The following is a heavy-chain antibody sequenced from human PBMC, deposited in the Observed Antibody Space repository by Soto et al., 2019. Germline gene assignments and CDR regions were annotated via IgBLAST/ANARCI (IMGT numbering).Heavy chain of an antibody. V-gene: IGHV4-30-4*01. CDR2: VYSSGYT. CDR1: GGSISSGDYY. Sequence: KTSETLSLTCTVSGGSISSGDYYWSWIRQPPGKGLEWIGYVYSSGYTYSNPSLRSRVSISVDTSKNQFSLKLNSVTAADMAVYYCSRGISTMATPDAFDIWGQGTLVTVSS. J-gene: IGHJ3*02. CDR3: SRGISTMATPDAFDI. D-gene: IGHD3-10*01.